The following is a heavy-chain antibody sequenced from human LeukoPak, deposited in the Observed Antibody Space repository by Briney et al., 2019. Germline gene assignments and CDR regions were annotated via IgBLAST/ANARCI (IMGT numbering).Heavy chain of an antibody. V-gene: IGHV3-23*01. CDR3: ASGGNLLDY. Sequence: GGSLRLSCAASGFTFSKYAMSWVRQAPGKGLEWVSTINDRGTGTYYADSVKGRFTISRDNAKNSLYLQMNSLRAEDTAVYYCASGGNLLDYWGQGTLVTVSS. D-gene: IGHD4-23*01. J-gene: IGHJ4*02. CDR2: INDRGTGT. CDR1: GFTFSKYA.